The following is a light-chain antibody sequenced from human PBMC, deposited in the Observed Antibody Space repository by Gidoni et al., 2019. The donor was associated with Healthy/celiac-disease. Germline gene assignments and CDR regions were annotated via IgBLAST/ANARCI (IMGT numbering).Light chain of an antibody. CDR2: AAS. CDR1: KSISSY. V-gene: IGKV1-39*01. CDR3: QPGSRPLP. Sequence: DIQMTQSPSSLSASVGDRVTITCRASKSISSYLSWYQQKPGKAPKLLIYAASSLQSRVPSRFSGSGSGTDFPLTLRSLRPVDFAPYSCQPGSRPLPFGPWPTVD. J-gene: IGKJ3*01.